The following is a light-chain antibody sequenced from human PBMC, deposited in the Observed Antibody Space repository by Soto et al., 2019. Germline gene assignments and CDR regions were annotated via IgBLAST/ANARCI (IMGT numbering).Light chain of an antibody. CDR2: DNV. V-gene: IGLV1-51*01. CDR3: GSRDNILRAYV. J-gene: IGLJ1*01. Sequence: QSALTQPPSVSATPGQKVTISCSGSGSNLGRNYVSWYQQLPGTAPKLLIYDNVYRFSGIPDRFSASKSGTSATLGITGHQTGDEGDYYCGSRDNILRAYVFGTGTKLTVL. CDR1: GSNLGRNY.